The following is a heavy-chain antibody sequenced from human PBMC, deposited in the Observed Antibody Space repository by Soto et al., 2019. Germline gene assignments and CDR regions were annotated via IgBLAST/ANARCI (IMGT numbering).Heavy chain of an antibody. V-gene: IGHV3-15*01. J-gene: IGHJ4*02. Sequence: PGGSLRLSRAASGFTFSNAWMSWVRQAPGKGLEWVGRIKGEADGGTTDYAAPVKGRITISRDHSKDTLYLQMNSLKTEDTAVYYCTTGLSNGYYNFDYWGQGTPVTVSS. CDR3: TTGLSNGYYNFDY. CDR1: GFTFSNAW. CDR2: IKGEADGGTT. D-gene: IGHD3-22*01.